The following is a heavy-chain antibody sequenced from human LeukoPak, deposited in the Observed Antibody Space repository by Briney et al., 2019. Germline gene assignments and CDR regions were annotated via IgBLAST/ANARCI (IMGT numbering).Heavy chain of an antibody. CDR3: ATKVPGTSHFSH. V-gene: IGHV3-48*03. CDR1: GFTFRNYE. D-gene: IGHD6-19*01. CDR2: IDGSGSSI. Sequence: GGSLRLSCAGSGFTFRNYEMNWVRQAPGKGLEWVSYIDGSGSSIYYVDSVKGRFTTSRDNAENSLYLQMSSLRAEDTAVYYCATKVPGTSHFSHWGQGILVTVSS. J-gene: IGHJ4*02.